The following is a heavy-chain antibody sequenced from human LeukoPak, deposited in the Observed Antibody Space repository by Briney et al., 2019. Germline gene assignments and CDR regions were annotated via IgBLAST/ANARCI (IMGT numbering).Heavy chain of an antibody. V-gene: IGHV4-39*01. CDR1: GGSISSSSYY. Sequence: SETLSLTCTVSGGSISSSSYYWGWIRQPPGKGLEWIGEINHSGSTNYNPSLKSRVTISVGTSKNQFSLKLSSVTAADTAVYYCARQYYYYMDVWGKGTTVTVSS. CDR3: ARQYYYYMDV. J-gene: IGHJ6*03. CDR2: INHSGST.